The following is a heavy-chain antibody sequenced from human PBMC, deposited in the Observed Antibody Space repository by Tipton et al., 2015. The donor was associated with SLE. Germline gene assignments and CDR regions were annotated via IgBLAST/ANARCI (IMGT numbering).Heavy chain of an antibody. D-gene: IGHD6-13*01. J-gene: IGHJ4*02. CDR2: LFYSGST. CDR3: ARGYSSSWYVI. Sequence: LRLSCTVSGDSISSYYWSWIRQPPGKGLEWIGYLFYSGSTNYNPSLKSRVTISVDTSKNQFSLKLSSVTAADTAVYYCARGYSSSWYVIWGQGTLVTVSS. CDR1: GDSISSYY. V-gene: IGHV4-59*01.